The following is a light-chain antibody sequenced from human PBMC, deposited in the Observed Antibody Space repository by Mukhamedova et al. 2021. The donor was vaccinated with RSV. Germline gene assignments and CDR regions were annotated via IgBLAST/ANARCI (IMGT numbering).Light chain of an antibody. CDR3: QQRSNWIT. J-gene: IGKJ5*01. Sequence: GRATLSCRASQSVSSNLAWYQQKPGQAPRLLIYGASTRATGIPARFSGSGSGTEFTLTISSLEPEDFAVYYCQQRSNWITFGQGTR. V-gene: IGKV3-11*01. CDR1: QSVSSN. CDR2: GAS.